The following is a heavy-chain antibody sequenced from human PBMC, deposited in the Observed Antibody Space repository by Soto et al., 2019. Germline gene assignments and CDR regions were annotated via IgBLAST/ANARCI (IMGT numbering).Heavy chain of an antibody. J-gene: IGHJ4*02. CDR2: ISYDGSNK. CDR3: AKDKGSGESYYFDY. CDR1: GFTFSSYG. V-gene: IGHV3-30*18. Sequence: GGSLRLSCAASGFTFSSYGMHWVRQAPGKGLEWVAVISYDGSNKYYADSVKGRFTISRDNSKNTLYLQMNSLRAEDTAVYYCAKDKGSGESYYFDYWGQGTLVTVSS. D-gene: IGHD6-25*01.